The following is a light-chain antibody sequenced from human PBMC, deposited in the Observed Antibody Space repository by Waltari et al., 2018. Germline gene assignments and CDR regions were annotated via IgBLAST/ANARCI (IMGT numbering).Light chain of an antibody. V-gene: IGLV2-8*01. Sequence: QSALTQPPSASGSPGQSVTISCTGTSSDVGGYNYVSWYQHHPGKSPKPIIYEVSNRPSGVPDRFSGSKSGNTASLTVSGLQAEDEADYYCSSYAGSNNLVFGGGTKLTVL. CDR2: EVS. CDR1: SSDVGGYNY. J-gene: IGLJ2*01. CDR3: SSYAGSNNLV.